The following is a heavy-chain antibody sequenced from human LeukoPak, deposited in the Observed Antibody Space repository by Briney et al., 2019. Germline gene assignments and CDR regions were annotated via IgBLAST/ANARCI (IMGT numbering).Heavy chain of an antibody. V-gene: IGHV4-4*07. D-gene: IGHD3-9*01. CDR3: ARVINYDILTCIISYYMDV. CDR2: IYTSGST. CDR1: GGSISSYY. Sequence: SETLSLTCTVSGGSISSYYWSWIRQPAGKGLGWIGRIYTSGSTNYNPSLKSRVTMSVDTSKNQFSLKLSSVTAADTAVYYCARVINYDILTCIISYYMDVWGKGTTVTVSS. J-gene: IGHJ6*03.